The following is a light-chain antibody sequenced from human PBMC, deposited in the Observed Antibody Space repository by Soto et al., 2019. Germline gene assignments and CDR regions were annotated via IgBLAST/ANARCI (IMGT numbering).Light chain of an antibody. CDR2: RNN. J-gene: IGLJ1*01. V-gene: IGLV1-47*01. CDR1: SSNIESNF. Sequence: QSVLTQPPSASGTPGQRVTISCSGSSSNIESNFVYWYQQFPGTAPRLLIYRNNQRPSGVPDRFSGSKSGTSASLTISGLQAEDEADYYCCSYTRSRTSAGTSAYFFGTGTKLTVL. CDR3: CSYTRSRTSAGTSAYF.